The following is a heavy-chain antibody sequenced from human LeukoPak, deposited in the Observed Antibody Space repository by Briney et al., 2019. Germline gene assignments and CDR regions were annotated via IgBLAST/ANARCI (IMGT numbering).Heavy chain of an antibody. CDR3: ARYPYSDSGVWQAFDY. CDR1: GGSISSGSHY. D-gene: IGHD5-12*01. V-gene: IGHV4-39*01. Sequence: SETLSLTCIVSGGSISSGSHYWGWIRQPPGKGLEWIGSMHYSGITYYNPSLTGRVTISVDTSKNQFSLSLSSVTAADTAVYYCARYPYSDSGVWQAFDYWGQGTLVTVSS. J-gene: IGHJ4*02. CDR2: MHYSGIT.